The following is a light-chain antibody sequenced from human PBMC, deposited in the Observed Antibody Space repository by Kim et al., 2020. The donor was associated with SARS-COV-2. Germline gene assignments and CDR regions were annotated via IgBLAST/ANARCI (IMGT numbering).Light chain of an antibody. CDR3: QSYDSSNLV. CDR1: SSSVASKY. Sequence: GKSLTISCTRSSSSVASKYEQWYQQRPGSAPTTVINEDNQRPSGVPDQFSGSIDSAANASSLTISGLKTEEDADYYCQSYDSSNLVFGGGTKLTVL. CDR2: EDN. V-gene: IGLV6-57*03. J-gene: IGLJ3*02.